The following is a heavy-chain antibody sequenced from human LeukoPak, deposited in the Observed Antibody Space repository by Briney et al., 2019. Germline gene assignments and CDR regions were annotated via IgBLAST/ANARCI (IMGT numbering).Heavy chain of an antibody. Sequence: SVKVSCKASGGTFSSYAISWVRQAPGQGREWMGGVIPIFGTANYAQKFQGRVTITTDESTSTAYMELSSLRSEDTAVYYCATSLPIDYYYMDVGGKGTTVTVSS. V-gene: IGHV1-69*05. CDR3: ATSLPIDYYYMDV. CDR2: VIPIFGTA. CDR1: GGTFSSYA. D-gene: IGHD2-2*01. J-gene: IGHJ6*03.